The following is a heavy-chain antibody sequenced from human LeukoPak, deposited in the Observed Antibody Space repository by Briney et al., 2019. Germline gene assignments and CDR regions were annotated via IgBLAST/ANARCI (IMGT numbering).Heavy chain of an antibody. J-gene: IGHJ4*02. CDR1: GLXFSSYA. D-gene: IGHD4-17*01. Sequence: GGSLRLSCAASGLXFSSYAMSWVRQAPGKGLEWVSSISGSGGGTYYADSVKGRFTISRDNSKNTLYLQMHSLRADDTAVYYCAKDAYGDYYFDYWGQGTLVTVSS. CDR3: AKDAYGDYYFDY. CDR2: ISGSGGGT. V-gene: IGHV3-23*01.